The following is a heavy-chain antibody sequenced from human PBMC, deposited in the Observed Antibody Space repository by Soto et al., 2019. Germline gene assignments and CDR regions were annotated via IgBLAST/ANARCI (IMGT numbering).Heavy chain of an antibody. Sequence: QVQLVQSGAEVRMPGSSVKVSCKASGGTFSTYPINWVRQAPGQGLKWMGGIIPLFGTTNYAQKFKGRVTITADESTSTAYMELSSLRAEDAAVYYCARGATHGSSWYFCFDPWGQGTLVTVSS. CDR2: IIPLFGTT. J-gene: IGHJ5*02. CDR1: GGTFSTYP. V-gene: IGHV1-69*01. D-gene: IGHD6-13*01. CDR3: ARGATHGSSWYFCFDP.